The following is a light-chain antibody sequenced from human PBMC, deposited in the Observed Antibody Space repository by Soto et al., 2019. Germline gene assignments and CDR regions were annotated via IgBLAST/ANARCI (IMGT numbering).Light chain of an antibody. J-gene: IGKJ1*01. V-gene: IGKV1-5*01. CDR2: DAS. CDR1: QSISSW. CDR3: QQYNSYSRT. Sequence: DIQMTQSPSTLSASVGDRVTITCRASQSISSWLAWYQQKPGKAPKLLIYDASSLESGVPSRFSGSGSGTEFTLTVSSLQTDDFATYYCQQYNSYSRTFGQGTKVEIE.